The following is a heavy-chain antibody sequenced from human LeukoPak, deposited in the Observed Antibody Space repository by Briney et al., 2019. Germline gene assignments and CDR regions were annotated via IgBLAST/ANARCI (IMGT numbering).Heavy chain of an antibody. V-gene: IGHV4-38-2*02. J-gene: IGHJ3*02. D-gene: IGHD2-2*02. CDR2: IYHSGST. Sequence: SETLSLTCAVSGYSISSGYYWGWIRQPPGKGLEWIGSIYHSGSTYYNPSLKSRVTISVDTSKNQFSLKLSSVTAADTAVYYCARDIVVVPAAIPAFVGERAFDIWGQGTIVTVSS. CDR3: ARDIVVVPAAIPAFVGERAFDI. CDR1: GYSISSGYY.